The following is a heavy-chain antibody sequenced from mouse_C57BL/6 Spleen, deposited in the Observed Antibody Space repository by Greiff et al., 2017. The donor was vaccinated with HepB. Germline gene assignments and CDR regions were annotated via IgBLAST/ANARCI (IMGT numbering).Heavy chain of an antibody. Sequence: VQLVESGAELVRPGTSVKMSCKASGYTFTNYWIGWAKQRPGHGLEWIGDIYPGGGYTNYNEKFKGKATLTADKSSSTAYMQFSSLTSEDSAIYYCASNYYGSRWFAYWGQGTLVTVSA. D-gene: IGHD1-1*01. J-gene: IGHJ3*01. CDR2: IYPGGGYT. CDR3: ASNYYGSRWFAY. CDR1: GYTFTNYW. V-gene: IGHV1-63*01.